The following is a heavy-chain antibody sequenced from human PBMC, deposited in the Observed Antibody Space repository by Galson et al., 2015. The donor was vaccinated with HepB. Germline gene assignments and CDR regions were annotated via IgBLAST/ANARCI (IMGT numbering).Heavy chain of an antibody. V-gene: IGHV1-18*01. CDR1: GYTFTSYG. CDR3: ARYFELRYFDWYGNLGEWFDP. J-gene: IGHJ5*02. Sequence: SVKVSCKASGYTFTSYGISWVRQAPGQGLEWMGWISAYNGNTNYARKLQGRVTMTTDTSTSTAYMELRSLRSDDTAVYYCARYFELRYFDWYGNLGEWFDPWGQGTLVTVSS. CDR2: ISAYNGNT. D-gene: IGHD3-9*01.